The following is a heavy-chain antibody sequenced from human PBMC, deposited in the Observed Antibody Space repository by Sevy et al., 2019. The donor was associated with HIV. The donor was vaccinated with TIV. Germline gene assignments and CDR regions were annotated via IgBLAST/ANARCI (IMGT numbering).Heavy chain of an antibody. J-gene: IGHJ4*02. V-gene: IGHV3-48*03. CDR1: GFTFSNYE. Sequence: GGSLRLPCAASGFTFSNYEINWVRQAPGKGLEWVSYISSSGSTIYYADSVKGRFTISRDNAKNSLFLQMNSLRAEDTAVYYCARGYSYGLDFWGQGTLVTVSS. D-gene: IGHD5-18*01. CDR3: ARGYSYGLDF. CDR2: ISSSGSTI.